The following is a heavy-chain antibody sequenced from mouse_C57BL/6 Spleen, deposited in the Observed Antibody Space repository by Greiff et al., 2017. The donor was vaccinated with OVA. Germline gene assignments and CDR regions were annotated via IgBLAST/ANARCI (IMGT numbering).Heavy chain of an antibody. Sequence: VQLQQSGPELVKPGASVKISCKASGYAFSSSWMNWVKQRPGKGLEWIGRIYPGDGDTNYNGKFKGKATLTADKSSSTAYMQLSSLTSEDSAVYFCANWDRGYWGQGTTLTVSS. J-gene: IGHJ2*01. CDR3: ANWDRGY. CDR1: GYAFSSSW. CDR2: IYPGDGDT. V-gene: IGHV1-82*01. D-gene: IGHD4-1*01.